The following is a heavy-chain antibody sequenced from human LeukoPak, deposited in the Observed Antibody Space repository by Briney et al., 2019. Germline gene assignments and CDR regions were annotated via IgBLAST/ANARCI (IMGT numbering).Heavy chain of an antibody. CDR3: ARDLSSDYYGMDV. CDR2: ISAYNGNT. V-gene: IGHV1-18*01. Sequence: SASTCARYCISWVGESLRQGLEWMGWISAYNGNTNYAQKLQGRVTMTTDTSTSTAYMELRSLRSDDTAVYYCARDLSSDYYGMDVWGQGTTVTVSS. J-gene: IGHJ6*02. CDR1: ASTCARYC.